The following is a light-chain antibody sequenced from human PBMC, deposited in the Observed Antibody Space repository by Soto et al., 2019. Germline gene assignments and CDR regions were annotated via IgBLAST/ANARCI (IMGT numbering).Light chain of an antibody. Sequence: QSVLTQPASVSGSPGQSIAISCTGTSSDVGGYNLVSWYQQHPGKAPKFLIYEDSKRPSGVSDRFSGSKSGNTASLTISGLQAEDEADYYCCSHAGSRTYVVFGGGTKVTVL. J-gene: IGLJ2*01. V-gene: IGLV2-23*01. CDR3: CSHAGSRTYVV. CDR2: EDS. CDR1: SSDVGGYNL.